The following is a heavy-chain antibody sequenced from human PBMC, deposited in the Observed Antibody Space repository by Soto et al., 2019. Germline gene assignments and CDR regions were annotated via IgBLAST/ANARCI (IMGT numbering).Heavy chain of an antibody. J-gene: IGHJ5*02. D-gene: IGHD6-6*01. Sequence: QVLLVQSGAEVKKPGASVKVSCKASGYTFSNYGISWVRQAPGQGLEWMGWISGYNGNTNYAQNLQGRVTMTTDPSTRTAYMDVRSLRSDDRAVYYCARKSSSSSWFDPWGQGTLVTVSS. CDR1: GYTFSNYG. CDR2: ISGYNGNT. CDR3: ARKSSSSSWFDP. V-gene: IGHV1-18*01.